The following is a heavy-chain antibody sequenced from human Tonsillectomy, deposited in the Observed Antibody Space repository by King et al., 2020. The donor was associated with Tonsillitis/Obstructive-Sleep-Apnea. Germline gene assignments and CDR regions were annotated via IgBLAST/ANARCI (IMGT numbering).Heavy chain of an antibody. CDR2: ISSSGSTI. CDR3: ATWEDYYYYGMDV. D-gene: IGHD1-26*01. Sequence: VQLVESGGGLVQPGGSLRLSCAASGFTFSSYEMNWVRQAPGKGLEWVSYISSSGSTIYYADSVKGRFTISRDNAKNSLYLQMNSLRAEDTAVYYCATWEDYYYYGMDVWGQGTTVTVSS. CDR1: GFTFSSYE. J-gene: IGHJ6*02. V-gene: IGHV3-48*03.